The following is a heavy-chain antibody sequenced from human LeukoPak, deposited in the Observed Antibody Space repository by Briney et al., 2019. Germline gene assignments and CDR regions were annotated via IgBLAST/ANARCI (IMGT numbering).Heavy chain of an antibody. CDR2: IIPIFGTA. CDR3: ARGPYSSGRYNWFDP. V-gene: IGHV1-69*13. Sequence: ASVKVSCKASGGTFSSYAISWVRQAPGQGLEWMGGIIPIFGTANYAQKFQGRVTITADESTSTAYMELSSLRSEDTAVYYCARGPYSSGRYNWFDPWGQGTLVTVSS. D-gene: IGHD6-19*01. J-gene: IGHJ5*02. CDR1: GGTFSSYA.